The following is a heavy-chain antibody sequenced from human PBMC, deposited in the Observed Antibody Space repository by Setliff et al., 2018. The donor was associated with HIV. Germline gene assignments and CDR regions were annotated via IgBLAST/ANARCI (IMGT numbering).Heavy chain of an antibody. CDR2: IYWDNDR. J-gene: IGHJ3*01. Sequence: SGPTLVNTTQTLTLTCNLSGFSLSTSGVGVGWIRQSPGKALEWLALIYWDNDRRYSPSLRNKLTITKDTSTNQVVLTLTNMDPVDTATYYCAHKRRNPDLDTFDVWGPGTMVTVSS. V-gene: IGHV2-5*02. CDR3: AHKRRNPDLDTFDV. CDR1: GFSLSTSGVG.